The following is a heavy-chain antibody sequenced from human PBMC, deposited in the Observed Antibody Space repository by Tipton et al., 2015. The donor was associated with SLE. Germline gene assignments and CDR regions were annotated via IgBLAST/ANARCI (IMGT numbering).Heavy chain of an antibody. D-gene: IGHD2-15*01. Sequence: TLSLTCTVSDASMNYFYWTWIRQPPGKGLEWIGYIHYSGSTNCDPSLRSRVTISIDTSKNQFSLNLRSVTAADTAVYYCARGEGYCSGGSCYLDYWGQGTLVTVSS. CDR1: DASMNYFY. CDR2: IHYSGST. CDR3: ARGEGYCSGGSCYLDY. J-gene: IGHJ4*02. V-gene: IGHV4-59*01.